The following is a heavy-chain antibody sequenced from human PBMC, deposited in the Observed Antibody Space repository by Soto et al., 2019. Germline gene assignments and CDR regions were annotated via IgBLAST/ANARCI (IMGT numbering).Heavy chain of an antibody. V-gene: IGHV4-59*01. CDR3: AREHRPDDAFDI. CDR1: GGSISSYY. D-gene: IGHD2-21*01. J-gene: IGHJ3*02. Sequence: SETLSLTCTVSGGSISSYYWSWIRQPPGKGLEWIGYIYYSGSTNYNPSLKSRVTISVDTSKNQFSLKLSSVTAADTAVYYCAREHRPDDAFDIWGQGTMVTVSS. CDR2: IYYSGST.